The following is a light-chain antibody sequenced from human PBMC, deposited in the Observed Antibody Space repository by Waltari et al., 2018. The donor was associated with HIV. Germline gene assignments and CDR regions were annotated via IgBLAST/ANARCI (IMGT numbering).Light chain of an antibody. CDR3: GVWDDNLRGV. CDR1: DSNVGSHY. Sequence: QAVLTQPPSASASSGQKITISCSGGDSNVGSHYVSWYHQFPGGAPKLLLYKNNQLSSVVPYRFSGSKYGTSASLTISGLRSEDEGIYFCGVWDDNLRGVFGGGTRLTV. V-gene: IGLV1-47*01. J-gene: IGLJ2*01. CDR2: KNN.